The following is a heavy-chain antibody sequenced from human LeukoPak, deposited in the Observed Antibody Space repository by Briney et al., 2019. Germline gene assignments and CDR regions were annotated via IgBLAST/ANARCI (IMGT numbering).Heavy chain of an antibody. V-gene: IGHV1-2*06. J-gene: IGHJ4*02. CDR3: ARDDCSGGSCYLNFDY. CDR2: PNPNEGYT. CDR1: GYTFPDYY. D-gene: IGHD2-15*01. Sequence: ASVKVSCKSSGYTFPDYYSYWLRQPPGQGLAWMGRPNPNEGYTIYAQKFKGRVTMNREKSISTAYMELSRLRSDDTAVYYCARDDCSGGSCYLNFDYWGQGTLVTVSS.